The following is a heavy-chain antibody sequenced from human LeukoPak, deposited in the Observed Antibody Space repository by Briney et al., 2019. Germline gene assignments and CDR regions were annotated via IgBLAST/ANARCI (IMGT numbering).Heavy chain of an antibody. J-gene: IGHJ6*03. CDR1: GFTFSNAW. D-gene: IGHD5-12*01. V-gene: IGHV3-15*01. CDR3: TTGPPGYLNYYYYYYMDV. CDR2: IKSKTDGGTT. Sequence: PGGSLRLSCAASGFTFSNAWMSWVRQAPGKGLEWVGRIKSKTDGGTTDYAAPVKGRFTISRDDSKNTLYLQMNSLKTEDTAVYYCTTGPPGYLNYYYYYYMDVWGKGTTVTVSS.